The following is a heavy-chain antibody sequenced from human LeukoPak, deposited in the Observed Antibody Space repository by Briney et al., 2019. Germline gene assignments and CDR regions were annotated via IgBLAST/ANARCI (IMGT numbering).Heavy chain of an antibody. V-gene: IGHV4-4*07. J-gene: IGHJ5*02. D-gene: IGHD3-22*01. CDR1: GGSISGYY. CDR3: AREGSSAYAWLDP. CDR2: IYSSGTT. Sequence: PSETLSLTCTVSGGSISGYYWSWIRQPAGKGLEWIGHIYSSGTTNYNPSLKSRVTMSMDTSKNQFSLRLTSVTAADTAVYYCAREGSSAYAWLDPWGQGTLVTVSS.